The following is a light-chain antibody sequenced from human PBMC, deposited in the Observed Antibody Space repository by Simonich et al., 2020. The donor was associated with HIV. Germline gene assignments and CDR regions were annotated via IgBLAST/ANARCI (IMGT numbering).Light chain of an antibody. CDR1: QGVSNS. Sequence: DILMTQSPSSLPASVGDRVTITCRASQGVSNSLAWYQQKPGKAPKLLLSASSRLESGVASRFSGSGSGTDYTLTISSLQPEDFATYYYQQFFSTPWTFGQGTKVEIK. CDR3: QQFFSTPWT. V-gene: IGKV1-NL1*01. J-gene: IGKJ1*01. CDR2: ASS.